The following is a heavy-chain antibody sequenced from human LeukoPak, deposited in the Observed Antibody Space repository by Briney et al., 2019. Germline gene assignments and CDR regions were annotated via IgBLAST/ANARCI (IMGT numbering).Heavy chain of an antibody. J-gene: IGHJ4*02. V-gene: IGHV4-61*02. CDR1: GGSISSGGHY. CDR3: AREKLLDGVAD. CDR2: IYATGST. Sequence: SQTLSLTCTVSGGSISSGGHYWSWIRQPAGKGLEYLGRIYATGSTNYNPSLRSRVTISADTSMNHFSLKLSSVTAADTAVYYCAREKLLDGVADWGQGTLVTVSS. D-gene: IGHD2-15*01.